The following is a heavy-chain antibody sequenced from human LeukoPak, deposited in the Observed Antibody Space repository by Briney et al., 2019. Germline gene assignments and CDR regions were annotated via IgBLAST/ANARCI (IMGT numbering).Heavy chain of an antibody. Sequence: ASVKVSCKASGYTFTSYGISWVRQAPGQGLEWMGWIGAYNGNTNYAQKLQGRVTMTTDTSTSTAYMELRSLRSDDTAVYYCARCHYYGSGNYVRVYSPDYWGQGTLVTVPS. J-gene: IGHJ4*02. CDR1: GYTFTSYG. CDR3: ARCHYYGSGNYVRVYSPDY. D-gene: IGHD3-10*01. CDR2: IGAYNGNT. V-gene: IGHV1-18*01.